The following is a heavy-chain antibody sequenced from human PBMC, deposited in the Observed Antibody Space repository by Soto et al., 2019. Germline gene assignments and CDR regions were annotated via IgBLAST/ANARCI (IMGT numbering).Heavy chain of an antibody. D-gene: IGHD2-2*01. J-gene: IGHJ4*02. Sequence: QVQLVQSGAEVKKPGSSVKVSCKASGGTFSSYAISWVRQAPGQGLEWMGGIIPIFGTANYAQKFQGRVTITADESTSIAYMELSSLRAEYTAVYYCARHPAAPVPGDHWGQGTLVTVGS. CDR3: ARHPAAPVPGDH. V-gene: IGHV1-69*12. CDR1: GGTFSSYA. CDR2: IIPIFGTA.